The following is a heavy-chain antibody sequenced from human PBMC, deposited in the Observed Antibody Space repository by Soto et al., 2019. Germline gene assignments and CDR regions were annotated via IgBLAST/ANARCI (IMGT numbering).Heavy chain of an antibody. J-gene: IGHJ6*02. CDR1: GDSITCGHYY. CDR2: IYFSGTT. CDR3: ARALPGGARSSRCWRLGV. V-gene: IGHV4-30-4*01. Sequence: QVHLQESGPGLVKPSGTLSLICIVSGDSITCGHYYWSWIRQPPGKGLEWIGHIYFSGTTNYRPSLKSRVTMSGDSSKNQFSLKLTSVTAADSAVYYCARALPGGARSSRCWRLGVWGRGTTVTVSS. D-gene: IGHD6-13*01.